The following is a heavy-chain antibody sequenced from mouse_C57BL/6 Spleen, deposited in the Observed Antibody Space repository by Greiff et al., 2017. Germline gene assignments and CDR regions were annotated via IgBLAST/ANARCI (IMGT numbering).Heavy chain of an antibody. V-gene: IGHV5-17*01. Sequence: EVKVVESGGGLVKPGGSLKLSCAASGFTFSDYGMHWVRQAPEKGLEWVAYISSCSSTIYYADTVKGRFTISRDTAKNTLFLQMTSLRSEDTAMYYGARDSSGYALDYWGQGTTLTVSS. J-gene: IGHJ2*01. CDR1: GFTFSDYG. D-gene: IGHD3-2*02. CDR2: ISSCSSTI. CDR3: ARDSSGYALDY.